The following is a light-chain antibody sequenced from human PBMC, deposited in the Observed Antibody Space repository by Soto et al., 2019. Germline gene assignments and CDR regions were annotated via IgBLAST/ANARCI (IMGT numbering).Light chain of an antibody. V-gene: IGLV6-57*02. CDR2: EDN. CDR3: QSYDTNSFYV. CDR1: GGKIASNY. J-gene: IGLJ1*01. Sequence: NFMLTQPHSVSNSPGKTITISCTGTGGKIASNYVQWYQQRPGSAPTPVIYEDNQRPSGVPDRFSASIDTSTNSASLVISGLKVEDEADYYCQSYDTNSFYVFGIGTRVSVL.